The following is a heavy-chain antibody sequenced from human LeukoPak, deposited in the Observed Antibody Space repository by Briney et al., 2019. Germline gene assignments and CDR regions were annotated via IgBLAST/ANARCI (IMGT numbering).Heavy chain of an antibody. CDR1: GFTFSNYA. CDR3: ARDPHSSGWYFSAFDI. D-gene: IGHD6-19*01. J-gene: IGHJ3*02. Sequence: PGGSLRLSCAASGFTFSNYAMHWVRQAPGKGLEYVSTISSNGGSTYYANSVKSRFTVSRDNSKNTLYLQMGSLRAEDMAVYYCARDPHSSGWYFSAFDIWGQGTMVTVSS. CDR2: ISSNGGST. V-gene: IGHV3-64*01.